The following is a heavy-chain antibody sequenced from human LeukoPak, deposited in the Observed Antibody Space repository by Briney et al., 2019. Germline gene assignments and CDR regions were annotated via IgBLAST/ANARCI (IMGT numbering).Heavy chain of an antibody. J-gene: IGHJ6*03. CDR2: FDPEDGET. D-gene: IGHD3/OR15-3a*01. CDR1: GYTLTELS. Sequence: ASVKVSCKVSGYTLTELSMHWVRQAPGKGLEWMGGFDPEDGETIYAQKFQGRVTMTEDTSTDTAYMELSSLRSEDTAVYYCATGLDWKLGTYYYYMDVWGKGTTVTVSS. CDR3: ATGLDWKLGTYYYYMDV. V-gene: IGHV1-24*01.